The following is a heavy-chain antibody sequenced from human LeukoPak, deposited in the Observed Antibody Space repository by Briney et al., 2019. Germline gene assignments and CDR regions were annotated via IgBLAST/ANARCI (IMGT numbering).Heavy chain of an antibody. Sequence: SETLSLTCTVSVGSISTTSYYWGWIRQPPGKGLEWIGSIYYGGSTYYSPSLKSRVTISLDTSKHQFSLKLSSVTAADTAVYFCARRDAFCGGDCLSNWGQGTLVTVSS. CDR2: IYYGGST. J-gene: IGHJ4*02. D-gene: IGHD2-21*02. CDR3: ARRDAFCGGDCLSN. V-gene: IGHV4-39*07. CDR1: VGSISTTSYY.